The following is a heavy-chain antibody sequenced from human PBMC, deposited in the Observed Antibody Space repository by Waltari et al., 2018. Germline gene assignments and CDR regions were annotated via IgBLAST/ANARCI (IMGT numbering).Heavy chain of an antibody. V-gene: IGHV3-74*01. CDR1: GPIFSNYW. D-gene: IGHD7-27*01. Sequence: EVQLVESGGGSVQPGGSLRLSCTASGPIFSNYWMHWVRQVPGKGLPWVAHVDSDGSDWRSPSYADSVKGRFTISRDNAKNTVYLQMNSLRVEDTAVYYCARDTPGDGIDYWGQGTLVTVSS. J-gene: IGHJ4*02. CDR2: VDSDGSDWRSP. CDR3: ARDTPGDGIDY.